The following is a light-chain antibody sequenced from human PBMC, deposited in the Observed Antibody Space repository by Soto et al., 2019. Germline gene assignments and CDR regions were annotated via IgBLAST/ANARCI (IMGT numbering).Light chain of an antibody. CDR2: DAS. CDR3: QQRTNWPPTWT. V-gene: IGKV3-11*01. Sequence: EIVLTQSPSTLSLSPGEIATLSCRASQSVYTSLAWYQQKPGQTPMLLIYDASKSATGIPARFSGRGSATDFTLTISSLEPEDFAVYYCQQRTNWPPTWTFGQGTKVEIK. J-gene: IGKJ1*01. CDR1: QSVYTS.